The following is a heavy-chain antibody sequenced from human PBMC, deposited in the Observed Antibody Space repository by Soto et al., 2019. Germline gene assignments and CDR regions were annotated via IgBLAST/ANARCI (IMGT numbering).Heavy chain of an antibody. CDR1: GGTFSSYA. CDR3: ARRSGDYDFWSGSTQYYYYGMDV. J-gene: IGHJ6*02. D-gene: IGHD3-3*01. CDR2: IIPIFGTA. Sequence: QVQLVQSGAEVKKPGSSVKVSCTASGGTFSSYAISWVRQAPGQGLEWMGGIIPIFGTANYAQKFQGRVTITADESTSTAYMELSSLRSEDTAVYYCARRSGDYDFWSGSTQYYYYGMDVWGQGTTVTVSS. V-gene: IGHV1-69*01.